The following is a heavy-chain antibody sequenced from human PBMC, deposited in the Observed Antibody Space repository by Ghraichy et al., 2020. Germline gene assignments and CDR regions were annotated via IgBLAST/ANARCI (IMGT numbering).Heavy chain of an antibody. CDR1: GFTFSSYA. Sequence: GGSLRLTCAASGFTFSSYAMSWVRQAPGKGLEWVSAISGSGGSTYYADSVKGRFTISRDNSKNTLYLQMNSLRAEDTAVYYCAKDPLYCSGGSCYFWGANWFDPWGQGTLVTVSS. CDR3: AKDPLYCSGGSCYFWGANWFDP. J-gene: IGHJ5*02. V-gene: IGHV3-23*01. D-gene: IGHD2-15*01. CDR2: ISGSGGST.